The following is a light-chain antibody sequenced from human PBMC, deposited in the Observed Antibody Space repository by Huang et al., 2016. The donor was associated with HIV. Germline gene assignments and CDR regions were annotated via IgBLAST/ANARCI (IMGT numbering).Light chain of an antibody. J-gene: IGKJ5*01. V-gene: IGKV3-11*01. Sequence: IVLRQSPATLSLSPGERATLSCRASQSITSNLAWYQQRPGQAPRLLIYDASNRATGIPVRCSGSGSGTDFTLTISSLEPEDFAVYFCQLRSNWPPISFGQGTQLDMK. CDR3: QLRSNWPPIS. CDR2: DAS. CDR1: QSITSN.